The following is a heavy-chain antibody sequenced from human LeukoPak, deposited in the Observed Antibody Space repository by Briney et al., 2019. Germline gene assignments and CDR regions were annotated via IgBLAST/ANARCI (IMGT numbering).Heavy chain of an antibody. CDR2: ISGSGGST. D-gene: IGHD2-2*01. J-gene: IGHJ4*02. CDR3: AKDRSPIYIVVPAASFDY. Sequence: HPGGSLRLSCAASGFTFSSYAMSWVRQAPGKGLEWVSAISGSGGSTYYADSVKGRFTISRDNSKNTLYLQMNSLRAEDTAVYYCAKDRSPIYIVVPAASFDYWGQGTLVTVSS. CDR1: GFTFSSYA. V-gene: IGHV3-23*01.